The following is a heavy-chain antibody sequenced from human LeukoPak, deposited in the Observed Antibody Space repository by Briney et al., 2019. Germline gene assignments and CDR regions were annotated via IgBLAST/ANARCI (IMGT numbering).Heavy chain of an antibody. CDR2: IYPGDSDT. Sequence: GESLKISCKGSGYSFTSYWIGWVRQMPGKGLEWMGIIYPGDSDTRYSPSFQGQVTISADKSISTAYLQWSSLKASDTAMYYCARICRGGSCYSDYYYGMDVWGQGTTVTVSS. CDR3: ARICRGGSCYSDYYYGMDV. J-gene: IGHJ6*02. CDR1: GYSFTSYW. V-gene: IGHV5-51*01. D-gene: IGHD2-15*01.